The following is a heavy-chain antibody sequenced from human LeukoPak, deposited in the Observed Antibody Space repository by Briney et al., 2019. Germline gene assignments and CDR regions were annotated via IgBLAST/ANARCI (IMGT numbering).Heavy chain of an antibody. Sequence: GGSLRLSCAASGFTFSTYWMSWVRQAPGKGLEWVATIKQDGSEKYYVDSVEGRFTISRDNAKNSLYLQMNSLRAEDTAVYYCARLIVGATDYWGQGTLVTVSS. D-gene: IGHD1-26*01. CDR1: GFTFSTYW. V-gene: IGHV3-7*01. CDR2: IKQDGSEK. J-gene: IGHJ4*02. CDR3: ARLIVGATDY.